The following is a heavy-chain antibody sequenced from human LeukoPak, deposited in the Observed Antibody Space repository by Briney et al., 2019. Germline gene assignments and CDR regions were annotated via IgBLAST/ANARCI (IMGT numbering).Heavy chain of an antibody. Sequence: GGSLRLSCAASEFTFSNAWMSWVRQAPGKGLEWVGRIKSKTDGGTTDYAAPVKGRFTISRDDSKNTLYLQMNSLETEDTAVYYCTTTVYHGSGSYPHYWGQGTLVTVSS. D-gene: IGHD3-10*01. CDR3: TTTVYHGSGSYPHY. CDR1: EFTFSNAW. J-gene: IGHJ4*02. V-gene: IGHV3-15*01. CDR2: IKSKTDGGTT.